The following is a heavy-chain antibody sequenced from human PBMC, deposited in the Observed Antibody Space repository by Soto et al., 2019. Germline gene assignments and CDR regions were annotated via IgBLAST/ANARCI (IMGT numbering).Heavy chain of an antibody. Sequence: GGSLRLSCTASGFTFGDYVMSWFRQAPGKGLQWVGFIRSKDFGGTREYAASVKGRFTISRDDSKSIAYLQMNSLITEDTAVYYCSRVSCTSTNCLYYFDYWGQGTRVTVSS. V-gene: IGHV3-49*03. D-gene: IGHD2-2*01. CDR3: SRVSCTSTNCLYYFDY. CDR1: GFTFGDYV. J-gene: IGHJ4*02. CDR2: IRSKDFGGTR.